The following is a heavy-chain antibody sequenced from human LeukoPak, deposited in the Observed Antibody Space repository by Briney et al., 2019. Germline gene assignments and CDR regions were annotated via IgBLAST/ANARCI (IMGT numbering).Heavy chain of an antibody. Sequence: GGSLRLSCAASGFSFSVFWMHWVRQVPGKGPVWVSRIKTDGSITDYADSVKGRFTISRDNAKNTLYLQMNSLRAEDTAVYYCARDGVEFYNWFDPWGQGTLVTVSS. CDR2: IKTDGSIT. CDR1: GFSFSVFW. V-gene: IGHV3-74*01. D-gene: IGHD2-21*01. J-gene: IGHJ5*02. CDR3: ARDGVEFYNWFDP.